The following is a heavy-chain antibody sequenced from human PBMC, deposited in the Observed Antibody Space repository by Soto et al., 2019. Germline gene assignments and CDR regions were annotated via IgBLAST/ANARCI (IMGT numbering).Heavy chain of an antibody. CDR1: NGSISGFY. J-gene: IGHJ4*02. CDR2: IHYSGRT. V-gene: IGHV4-59*12. Sequence: SETLSLTCIVSNGSISGFYWTWIRQPPGKVLEWIGYIHYSGRTDYNPSLTSRATMSVDTSKNQFSLNLKSITAADTAVYYCVRVGVGIGNHFDSWGRGTLVTVSS. D-gene: IGHD1-26*01. CDR3: VRVGVGIGNHFDS.